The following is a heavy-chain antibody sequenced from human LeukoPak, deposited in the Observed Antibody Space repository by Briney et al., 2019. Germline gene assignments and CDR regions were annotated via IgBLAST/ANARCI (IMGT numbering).Heavy chain of an antibody. CDR1: GFTFSSYW. CDR3: ARANYYGSGRAAFDI. D-gene: IGHD3-10*01. Sequence: PGGSLRLSCAAPGFTFSSYWMHWVRQAPGKGLVWVSRINSDGSSTSYADSVKGRFTISRDNAKNTLYLQMNSLRAEDTAVYYCARANYYGSGRAAFDIWGQGTMATVSS. V-gene: IGHV3-74*01. J-gene: IGHJ3*02. CDR2: INSDGSST.